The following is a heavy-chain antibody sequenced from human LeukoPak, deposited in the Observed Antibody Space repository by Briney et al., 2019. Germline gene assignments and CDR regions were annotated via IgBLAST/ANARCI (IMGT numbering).Heavy chain of an antibody. J-gene: IGHJ4*02. CDR2: IYHSGIT. CDR1: GDSISDYY. V-gene: IGHV4-59*01. CDR3: ARKPEGEFGELLY. D-gene: IGHD3-10*01. Sequence: SETLSLTCTVSGDSISDYYWSWIRQPPGRGLEWIGYIYHSGITTYNPSLTSRVTMSVDTAKNQFSLRLNSVTAADTALYYCARKPEGEFGELLYWGQGTLVTVSS.